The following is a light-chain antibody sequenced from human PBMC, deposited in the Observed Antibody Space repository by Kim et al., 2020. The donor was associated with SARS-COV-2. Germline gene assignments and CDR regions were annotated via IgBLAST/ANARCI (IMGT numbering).Light chain of an antibody. J-gene: IGKJ2*01. V-gene: IGKV3-20*01. CDR1: LGVSSSY. CDR3: QQTVT. Sequence: PRSLSPGARAAPSCGAKLGVSSSYFAGYHQNPGQSPRLLISGASSRATGIPDRFSGSGSGTDFTLTISRLEPEDFAVYYCQQTVTFGQGTKLEI. CDR2: GAS.